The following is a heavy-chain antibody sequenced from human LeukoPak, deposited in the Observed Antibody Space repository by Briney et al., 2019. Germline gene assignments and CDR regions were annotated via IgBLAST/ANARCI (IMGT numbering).Heavy chain of an antibody. J-gene: IGHJ4*02. D-gene: IGHD3-22*01. CDR2: IYYSGST. CDR3: ARSSRKMGYYYDSSGYYPRGWERTYYFDY. Sequence: SETLSLTCTVSGGSISSGDYYWSWIRQPPGKGLEWIGYIYYSGSTYYNPSLKSRVTISVDTSKNQFSPKLSSVTAADTAVYYCARSSRKMGYYYDSSGYYPRGWERTYYFDYWGQGTLVTVSS. V-gene: IGHV4-30-4*01. CDR1: GGSISSGDYY.